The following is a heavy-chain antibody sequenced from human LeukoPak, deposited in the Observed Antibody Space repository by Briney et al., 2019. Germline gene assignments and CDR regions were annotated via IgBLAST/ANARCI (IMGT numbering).Heavy chain of an antibody. D-gene: IGHD6-19*01. CDR1: GYTFTGYY. CDR2: INPNSGGT. J-gene: IGHJ3*02. V-gene: IGHV1-2*06. CDR3: ARPSQWLVDAFDI. Sequence: ASVKVSCKASGYTFTGYYMHWVRQAPGQGLEWMGRINPNSGGTNYARKFQGRVTMTRDTSISTAYMELSRLRSDDTAVYYCARPSQWLVDAFDIWGQGTMVTVSS.